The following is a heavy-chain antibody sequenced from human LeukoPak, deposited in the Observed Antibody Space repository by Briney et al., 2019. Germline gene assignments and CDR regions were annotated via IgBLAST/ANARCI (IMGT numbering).Heavy chain of an antibody. CDR1: GFTFSTYW. CDR3: AKDGTTVTTFDY. CDR2: ISGSGGST. V-gene: IGHV3-23*01. D-gene: IGHD4-17*01. Sequence: GGSLRLSCAASGFTFSTYWMSWVRQAPGKGLEWVSAISGSGGSTYYADSVKGRFTISRDNSKNTLYLQMNSLRAEDTAVYYCAKDGTTVTTFDYWGQGTLVTVSS. J-gene: IGHJ4*02.